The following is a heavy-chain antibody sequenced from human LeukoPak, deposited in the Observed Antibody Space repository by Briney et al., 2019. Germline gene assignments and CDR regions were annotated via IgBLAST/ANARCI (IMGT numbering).Heavy chain of an antibody. CDR2: INHSGST. Sequence: PSETLSLTCAVYGGSFSGYYWRWIRQPPGKGLEWSGEINHSGSTNYNPSLKSRVTISVDTSKNLFSLKLSSVTAADTAVYYCAREDYDSSGRPFDYWGQGTLVTVSS. D-gene: IGHD3-22*01. J-gene: IGHJ4*02. CDR3: AREDYDSSGRPFDY. V-gene: IGHV4-34*01. CDR1: GGSFSGYY.